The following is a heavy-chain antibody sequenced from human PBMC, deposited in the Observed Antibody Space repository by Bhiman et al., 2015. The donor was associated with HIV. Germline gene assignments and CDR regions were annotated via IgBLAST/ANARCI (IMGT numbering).Heavy chain of an antibody. D-gene: IGHD2-2*01. CDR2: IIGSGVST. Sequence: EVQLVESGGGLVKPGGSLRLSCAASGFTFSTYIMNWVRQAPGKGLEWVSTIIGSGVSTYYVGSVKGRFTISRDNSKNTLFLQMNSLRVEDAAVYYCAKHPARYCTSTSCSNLDYWGQGTLVTVSS. V-gene: IGHV3-23*04. CDR1: GFTFSTYI. CDR3: AKHPARYCTSTSCSNLDY. J-gene: IGHJ4*02.